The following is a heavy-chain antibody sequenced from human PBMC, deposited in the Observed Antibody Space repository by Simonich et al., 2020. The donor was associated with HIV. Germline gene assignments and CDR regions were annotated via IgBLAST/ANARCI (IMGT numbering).Heavy chain of an antibody. D-gene: IGHD2-2*01. CDR1: GGSFSGYY. CDR3: ASVSSSWIPPDY. J-gene: IGHJ4*02. CDR2: NNHSGRT. V-gene: IGHV4-34*01. Sequence: QVQLQQWGAGLLKPSETLSLTCAVYGGSFSGYYWNWIPQPPGKGLEWSGENNHSGRTNYHPSLKSRVTISVDTSKNQFSLKLNSVTAADTAVYYCASVSSSWIPPDYWGQGTPVTVSS.